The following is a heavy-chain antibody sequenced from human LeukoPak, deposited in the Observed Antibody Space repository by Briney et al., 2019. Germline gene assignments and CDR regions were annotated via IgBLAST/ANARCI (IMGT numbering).Heavy chain of an antibody. V-gene: IGHV4-59*01. Sequence: SETLSLTCTVSGAFISNYYWTWIRQPPGKGLEWIGYIYYSGSTNYNPSLKSRVTISVDTSKNQFSLKLSSVTAADTAVYYCAREDTPMVNPFDYWGQGTLVTVSS. J-gene: IGHJ4*02. CDR3: AREDTPMVNPFDY. D-gene: IGHD5-18*01. CDR1: GAFISNYY. CDR2: IYYSGST.